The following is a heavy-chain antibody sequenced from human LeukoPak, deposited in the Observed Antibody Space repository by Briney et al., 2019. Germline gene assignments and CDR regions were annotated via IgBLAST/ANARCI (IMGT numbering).Heavy chain of an antibody. CDR1: GFTFSSYE. V-gene: IGHV3-48*03. CDR3: VRWELRGKVAFDI. J-gene: IGHJ3*02. Sequence: PGGSLRLSCAASGFTFSSYEMNWVRQAPGKGLEWVSYISSSGSTIYYADSVKGRFTISRDNAKNSLYLQMNSLRAEDTAVYYCVRWELRGKVAFDIWGQGTMVTVSS. CDR2: ISSSGSTI. D-gene: IGHD1-26*01.